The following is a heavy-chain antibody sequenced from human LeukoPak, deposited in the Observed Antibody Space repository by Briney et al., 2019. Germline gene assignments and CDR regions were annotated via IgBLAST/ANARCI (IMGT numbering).Heavy chain of an antibody. J-gene: IGHJ6*03. CDR1: GFTFSDYY. D-gene: IGHD1-26*01. CDR3: ARDPYSGSYGNYYYYFMDV. V-gene: IGHV3-11*04. Sequence: GGSLRLSCAASGFTFSDYYMSWIRQAPGKGLEWVSYISSSGSTIYYADSVKGRFTISRDNAKDSLYLQMNSLRAEDTAVYYCARDPYSGSYGNYYYYFMDVWGKGTTVTISS. CDR2: ISSSGSTI.